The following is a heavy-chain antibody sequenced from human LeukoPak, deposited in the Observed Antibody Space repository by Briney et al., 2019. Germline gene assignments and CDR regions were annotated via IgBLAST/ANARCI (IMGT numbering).Heavy chain of an antibody. CDR2: ISSSGSTI. V-gene: IGHV3-11*01. D-gene: IGHD3-22*01. CDR1: GFTFSDYY. J-gene: IGHJ4*02. CDR3: AREGLEDYYESSGYYPFDY. Sequence: GGSLRLSCAASGFTFSDYYMSWIRQAPGKGLEWVSYISSSGSTIYYADSVKGRFTISRDNAKNSLYLQMNSLRAEDTAVYYCAREGLEDYYESSGYYPFDYWGQGTLVTVSS.